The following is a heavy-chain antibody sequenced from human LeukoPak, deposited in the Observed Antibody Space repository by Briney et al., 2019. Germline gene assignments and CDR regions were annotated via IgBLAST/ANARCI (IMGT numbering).Heavy chain of an antibody. V-gene: IGHV1-46*01. D-gene: IGHD6-19*01. CDR3: ARDLAGPMDV. J-gene: IGHJ6*03. CDR1: GYTFTNYY. CDR2: INPSGGST. Sequence: ASVKVSCKASGYTFTNYYIHWVRQAPGQGLECMGIINPSGGSTSYAQKFQGRVTMTRDMSTSTVYMELSSLRSEDTAVYYCARDLAGPMDVWGKGTTVTVSS.